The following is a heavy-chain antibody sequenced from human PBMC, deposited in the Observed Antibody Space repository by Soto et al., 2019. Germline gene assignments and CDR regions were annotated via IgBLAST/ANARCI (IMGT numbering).Heavy chain of an antibody. CDR1: GYTFTSYA. CDR3: ARPRITGNWFDP. CDR2: INAGNGNT. Sequence: QVQLVQSGAEVKKPGASVKVSCKASGYTFTSYAMHWVRQAPGQRLEWMGWINAGNGNTKYSQKCQGRVTITRDTSASTAYMELSSLRSEDTAVYYCARPRITGNWFDPWGQGTLVTVSS. D-gene: IGHD1-20*01. J-gene: IGHJ5*02. V-gene: IGHV1-3*01.